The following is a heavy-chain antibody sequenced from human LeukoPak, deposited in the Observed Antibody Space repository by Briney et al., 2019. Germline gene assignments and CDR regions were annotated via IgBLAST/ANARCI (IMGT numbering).Heavy chain of an antibody. Sequence: PGGSLRLSSAHSVLTLSTYSIASVRQAPGKGLEWVSSMGSSSSYIYYADSVKCRFTISRDNAKNSLYLQMNSLRAEDTTVYKDARPLSAYCISSSGYRKSHALDIWVQGTMVTVSS. D-gene: IGHD2-2*01. V-gene: IGHV3-21*01. J-gene: IGHJ3*02. CDR3: ARPLSAYCISSSGYRKSHALDI. CDR1: VLTLSTYS. CDR2: MGSSSSYI.